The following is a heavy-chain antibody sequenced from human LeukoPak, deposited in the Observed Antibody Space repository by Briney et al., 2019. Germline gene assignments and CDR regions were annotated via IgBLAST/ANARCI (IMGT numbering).Heavy chain of an antibody. CDR1: GFTFSSYA. V-gene: IGHV3-23*01. CDR3: AKAPTVEMATTY. D-gene: IGHD5-24*01. CDR2: ISGSGGST. J-gene: IGHJ4*02. Sequence: GGSLRLFCAGSGFTFSSYAMSWVRQAPGKGLEWVSAISGSGGSTYYADSVKGRFTISRDNSKNTLYLQMNSLRAEDTAVYYCAKAPTVEMATTYWGQGTLVTVSS.